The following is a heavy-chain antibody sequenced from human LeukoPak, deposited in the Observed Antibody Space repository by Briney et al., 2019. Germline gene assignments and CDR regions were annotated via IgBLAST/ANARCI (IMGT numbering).Heavy chain of an antibody. CDR3: ARGEGTLTAAGTIDS. D-gene: IGHD6-13*01. CDR2: IYYSGRT. J-gene: IGHJ4*02. V-gene: IGHV4-59*11. Sequence: TASETLSLTCTVSGGSISYHYWIWIRQPPGKGLEWIGYIYYSGRTAYNPSLKSRVTISIDTSKNQFSLKMTSVTAADTAVYYCARGEGTLTAAGTIDSWGQGTLVTVSS. CDR1: GGSISYHY.